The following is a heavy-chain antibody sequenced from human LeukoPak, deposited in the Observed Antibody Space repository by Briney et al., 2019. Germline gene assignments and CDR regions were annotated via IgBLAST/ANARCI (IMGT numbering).Heavy chain of an antibody. CDR3: AKDISSGYYYLDY. D-gene: IGHD3-22*01. CDR1: GFTFDDYA. J-gene: IGHJ4*02. Sequence: GGSLRLSCAASGFTFDDYAMHWVRHVPGKGLEWVSLISWDGGSTYYADSVKGRFTISRDNSKNSLYLQMNSLRAEDTALYYCAKDISSGYYYLDYWGQGTLVTVSS. V-gene: IGHV3-43D*04. CDR2: ISWDGGST.